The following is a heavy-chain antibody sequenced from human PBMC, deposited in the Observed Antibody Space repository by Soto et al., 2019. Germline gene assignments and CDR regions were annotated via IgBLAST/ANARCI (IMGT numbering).Heavy chain of an antibody. Sequence: QVQLVQSGAEVKKPGSSVKVSCKASGGTFSSYAISWVRQAPGQGLEWMGGFIPIFGTANYAQKFQGRVTITADASTSTAYMELSSLRSEDTAVYYCARVRVRFLEWLGSEGWGQGTLVTVSS. CDR1: GGTFSSYA. CDR2: FIPIFGTA. V-gene: IGHV1-69*12. CDR3: ARVRVRFLEWLGSEG. J-gene: IGHJ4*02. D-gene: IGHD3-3*01.